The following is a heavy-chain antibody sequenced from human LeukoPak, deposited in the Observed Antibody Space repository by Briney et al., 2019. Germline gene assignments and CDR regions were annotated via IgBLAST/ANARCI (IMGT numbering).Heavy chain of an antibody. J-gene: IGHJ4*02. V-gene: IGHV3-30*02. CDR1: GFTFSSYG. CDR2: IRYDGSNK. D-gene: IGHD1-26*01. CDR3: AKGRYSGSYYSGYFDY. Sequence: GGSLRLSCAASGFTFSSYGMHWVRQAPGKGLEWVAFIRYDGSNKYYADSVKGRFTISRDNSKNTLYLQMNSLRAEDTAVYYCAKGRYSGSYYSGYFDYWGQGTLATVSS.